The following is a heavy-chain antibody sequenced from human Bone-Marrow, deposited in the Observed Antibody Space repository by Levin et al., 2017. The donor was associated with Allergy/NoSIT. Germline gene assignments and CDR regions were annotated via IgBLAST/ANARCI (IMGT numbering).Heavy chain of an antibody. V-gene: IGHV3-33*01. D-gene: IGHD2-15*01. CDR3: ARGGAYCNGGRCYSAVFGWFDP. CDR1: GFTFNNYA. J-gene: IGHJ5*02. CDR2: YDGSNK. Sequence: PGGSLRLSCAASGFTFNNYAIHWVRQAPGKGLEWVAVYDGSNKYYADTVRGRFTISRDDPKKTVWLQMDSLRAEDTAVYYCARGGAYCNGGRCYSAVFGWFDPWGQGTLVTVSS.